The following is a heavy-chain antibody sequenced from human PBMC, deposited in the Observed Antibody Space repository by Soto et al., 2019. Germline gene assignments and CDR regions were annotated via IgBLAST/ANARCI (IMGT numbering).Heavy chain of an antibody. CDR1: GGSIFSHL. D-gene: IGHD3-16*01. J-gene: IGHJ3*02. Sequence: SETLSLTCTVSGGSIFSHLWSWIRQPPGKGLEWIGYVSHSGSTTHNPSLKSRVTISLDTSQNQVSLQLRSVTAADTAVYYCAREGPLSGDAFDIWRRGTKVTVSS. CDR2: VSHSGST. V-gene: IGHV4-59*11. CDR3: AREGPLSGDAFDI.